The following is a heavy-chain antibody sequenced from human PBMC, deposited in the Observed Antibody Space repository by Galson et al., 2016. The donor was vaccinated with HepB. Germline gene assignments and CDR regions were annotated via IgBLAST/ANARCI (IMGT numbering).Heavy chain of an antibody. J-gene: IGHJ4*02. CDR3: AKDHDSSGWPTFDC. D-gene: IGHD3-22*01. V-gene: IGHV3-23*01. CDR1: GFAFSGYA. Sequence: SLRLSCAASGFAFSGYAMTWVRQAPGKGLEWVSAISASGGETFYGDPARGRFSISRDNSKNALYLQMNSLRAEDTAVYYCAKDHDSSGWPTFDCWGQGTLVTVSS. CDR2: ISASGGET.